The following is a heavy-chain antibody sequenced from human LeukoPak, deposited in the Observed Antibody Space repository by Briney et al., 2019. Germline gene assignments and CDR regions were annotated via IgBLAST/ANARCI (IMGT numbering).Heavy chain of an antibody. CDR1: GGTFSSYA. Sequence: SVKVSCKASGGTFSSYAISWVRQAPGQGLEWMGGIIPIFGTANYAQKFQGRVTITADESTSTAYMELSSLRSDDTAMYYCARAPEDWLEGFDPWGQGTLVTVSS. J-gene: IGHJ5*02. V-gene: IGHV1-69*13. CDR2: IIPIFGTA. D-gene: IGHD3/OR15-3a*01. CDR3: ARAPEDWLEGFDP.